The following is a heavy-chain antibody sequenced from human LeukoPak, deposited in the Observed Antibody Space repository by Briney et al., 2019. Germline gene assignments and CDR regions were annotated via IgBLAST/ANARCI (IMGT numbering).Heavy chain of an antibody. CDR3: TTRFRINGH. CDR2: IKSKSDGGTT. Sequence: PGGSLRLSCATSRFVLTNAWMSWVRQTPGKGLEWVGRIKSKSDGGTTEYAAPVKGRFTISRDDSKRTLYLQMNSLKSEDTAVYYCTTRFRINGHWGQGTLVTVSS. CDR1: RFVLTNAW. V-gene: IGHV3-15*01. D-gene: IGHD2/OR15-2a*01. J-gene: IGHJ4*02.